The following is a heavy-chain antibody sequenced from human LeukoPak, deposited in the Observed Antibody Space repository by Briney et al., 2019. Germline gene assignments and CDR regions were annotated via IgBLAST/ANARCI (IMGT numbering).Heavy chain of an antibody. Sequence: SETLSLACAVYGGSFSGYYWSWIRQPPGKGLEWIGEINHSGSTNYNPSLKSRVTISVDTSKNQFSLKLSSVTAADTAVYYCARGPYCSGGSCYEDDAFDIWGQGTMVTLSS. CDR1: GGSFSGYY. CDR3: ARGPYCSGGSCYEDDAFDI. CDR2: INHSGST. D-gene: IGHD2-15*01. V-gene: IGHV4-34*01. J-gene: IGHJ3*02.